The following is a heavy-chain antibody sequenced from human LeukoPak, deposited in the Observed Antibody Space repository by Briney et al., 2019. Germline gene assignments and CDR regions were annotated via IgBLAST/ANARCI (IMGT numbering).Heavy chain of an antibody. CDR1: GFTFSSYG. CDR3: AKGRASSSWYVGDY. Sequence: GTSLRLSCAASGFTFSSYGMHWVRQAPGKGLEWVAFIRYDGSNKYYADSVKGRFTISRDNSKNTLYLQMNSLRAEDTAVYYCAKGRASSSWYVGDYWGQGTLVTVSS. D-gene: IGHD6-13*01. J-gene: IGHJ4*02. CDR2: IRYDGSNK. V-gene: IGHV3-30*02.